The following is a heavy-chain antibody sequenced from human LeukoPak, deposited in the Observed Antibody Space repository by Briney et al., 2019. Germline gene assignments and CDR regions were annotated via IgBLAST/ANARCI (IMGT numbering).Heavy chain of an antibody. CDR2: VTGNAVST. CDR3: ARDLRDYYGSGSYKAFDY. Sequence: GGSLRLSCAASGFTFSSYAMSWVRQAPGKGLEWVASVTGNAVSTYYADSVKGRFTISRDNSKNTLYLQMNSLRAEDTAVYYCARDLRDYYGSGSYKAFDYWGQGTLVTVSS. CDR1: GFTFSSYA. J-gene: IGHJ4*02. V-gene: IGHV3-23*01. D-gene: IGHD3-10*01.